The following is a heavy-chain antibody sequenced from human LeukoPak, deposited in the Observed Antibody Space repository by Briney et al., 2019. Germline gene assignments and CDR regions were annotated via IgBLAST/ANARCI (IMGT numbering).Heavy chain of an antibody. CDR1: GGSISSGGYS. CDR3: ARGRCSSTSCYYYYGMDV. V-gene: IGHV4-30-2*01. Sequence: PSETLSLTCAVSGGSISSGGYSWSWIRQPPGKGLEWIGYIYHSGSTYYNPSLESRVTISVDRSKNQFSLKLSSVTAADTAVYYCARGRCSSTSCYYYYGMDVWGQGTTVTVSS. CDR2: IYHSGST. D-gene: IGHD2-2*01. J-gene: IGHJ6*02.